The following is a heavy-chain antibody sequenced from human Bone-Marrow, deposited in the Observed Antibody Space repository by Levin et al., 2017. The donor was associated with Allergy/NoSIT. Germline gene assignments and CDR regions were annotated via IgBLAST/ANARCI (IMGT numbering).Heavy chain of an antibody. J-gene: IGHJ4*02. D-gene: IGHD2-2*01. CDR1: GGSVSGYY. Sequence: PGGSLRLSCAVYGGSVSGYYWSWIRQPPGKGLEWIGEINHSGSTDYNPSLRSRVTISGDTSKNQFSLKLNSVTAADTAVYYCAREKGYCSSTSCYGGFWDYWGQGTLVTVSS. V-gene: IGHV4-34*01. CDR3: AREKGYCSSTSCYGGFWDY. CDR2: INHSGST.